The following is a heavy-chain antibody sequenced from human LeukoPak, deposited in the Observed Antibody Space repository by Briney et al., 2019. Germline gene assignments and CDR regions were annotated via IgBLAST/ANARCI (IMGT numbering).Heavy chain of an antibody. CDR1: GFTFSSYS. CDR3: ARLPTMVRGVWEDY. Sequence: PGGSLRLSCAASGFTFSSYSMNWVRQAPGKGLEWVSSISSSSSYIYYADSVKGRFTISRDNAKNSLYLQMNSLRAEDTAVYYCARLPTMVRGVWEDYWGQGTLVTVSS. J-gene: IGHJ4*02. V-gene: IGHV3-21*01. D-gene: IGHD3-10*01. CDR2: ISSSSSYI.